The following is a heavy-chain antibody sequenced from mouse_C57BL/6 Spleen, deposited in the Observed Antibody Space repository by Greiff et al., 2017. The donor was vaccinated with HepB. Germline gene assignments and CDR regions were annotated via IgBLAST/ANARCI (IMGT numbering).Heavy chain of an antibody. J-gene: IGHJ1*03. CDR1: GYTFTSYT. CDR2: INPSSGYT. CDR3: ARWNSYGYWYFDV. Sequence: QVQLQQSGAELARPGASVKMSCKASGYTFTSYTMHWVKQRPGQGLEWIGYINPSSGYTKYNQKFKDKATLTADKSSSTAYMQLSSLTSEDSAVYYCARWNSYGYWYFDVWGTGTTVTVSS. D-gene: IGHD1-1*02. V-gene: IGHV1-4*01.